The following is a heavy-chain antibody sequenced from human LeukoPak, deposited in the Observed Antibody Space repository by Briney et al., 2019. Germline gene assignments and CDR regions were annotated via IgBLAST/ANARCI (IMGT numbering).Heavy chain of an antibody. CDR1: GYTFTGYY. D-gene: IGHD6-13*01. Sequence: ASVKVSCMASGYTFTGYYMHRVRQAPGQGLEWMGWINPNSGGTNYAQKFQGRVTMTRDTSISTAYMELSRLRSDDTAVYYCASALPSLAAAGSFDYWGQGTLVTVSS. J-gene: IGHJ4*02. V-gene: IGHV1-2*02. CDR3: ASALPSLAAAGSFDY. CDR2: INPNSGGT.